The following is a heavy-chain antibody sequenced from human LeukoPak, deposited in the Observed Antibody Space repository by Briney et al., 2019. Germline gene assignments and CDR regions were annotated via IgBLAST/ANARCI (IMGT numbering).Heavy chain of an antibody. D-gene: IGHD2-15*01. Sequence: GASVKVSCKAFGYKLTDKWIHWGRQAPGQGLEWMGWLNTKTGATNIAQKFQGRVTLTRDTSVNTAYIEVTRLSSDDTAVYFCARGVVALPNWGQGTLVTVSS. V-gene: IGHV1-2*02. CDR2: LNTKTGAT. CDR3: ARGVVALPN. J-gene: IGHJ4*02. CDR1: GYKLTDKW.